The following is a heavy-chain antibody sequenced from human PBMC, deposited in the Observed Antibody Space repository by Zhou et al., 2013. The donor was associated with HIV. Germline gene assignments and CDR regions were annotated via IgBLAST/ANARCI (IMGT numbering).Heavy chain of an antibody. Sequence: QVQLVQSGAEVKKPGASVRVSCKASGRGFPTSIVTWVRQAPGQGLEWLGWINGYNGNSRYRQNFQDRVSMSTDSATTTAYMELRSLKSDDTAVYYCASVRCHVDHCYFPYWHCFDIWAKGQWSPSLQ. CDR3: ASVRCHVDHCYFPYWHCFDI. CDR1: GRGFPTSI. V-gene: IGHV1-18*01. CDR2: INGYNGNS. J-gene: IGHJ3*02. D-gene: IGHD2-15*01.